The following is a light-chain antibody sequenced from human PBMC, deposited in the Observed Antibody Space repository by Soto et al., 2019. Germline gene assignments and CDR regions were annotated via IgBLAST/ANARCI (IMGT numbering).Light chain of an antibody. CDR1: SSNIGAGYD. V-gene: IGLV1-40*01. CDR3: QSYDSSLSNWV. Sequence: QSVLTQPPSVSGAPGQRVTISCTGSSSNIGAGYDVHWYQQLPGTAPKLLIYGNSNRPSGVPDRLSGSKSGTSASLAITGLQAEDEADYYCQSYDSSLSNWVFGGGTQLTV. J-gene: IGLJ3*02. CDR2: GNS.